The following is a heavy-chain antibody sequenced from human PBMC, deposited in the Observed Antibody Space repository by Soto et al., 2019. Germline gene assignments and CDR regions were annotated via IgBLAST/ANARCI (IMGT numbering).Heavy chain of an antibody. CDR1: GFTFSDYY. Sequence: ESGGGLVKPGGSLRLSCAASGFTFSDYYMSWIRQAPGKGLEWVSYISSSGSTIYYADSVKGRFTISRDNAKNSLYLQMNSLRAEDTAVYYCARDRLYCSGGSCYSRSYYYYGMDVWGQGTTVTVSS. CDR2: ISSSGSTI. V-gene: IGHV3-11*01. J-gene: IGHJ6*02. D-gene: IGHD2-15*01. CDR3: ARDRLYCSGGSCYSRSYYYYGMDV.